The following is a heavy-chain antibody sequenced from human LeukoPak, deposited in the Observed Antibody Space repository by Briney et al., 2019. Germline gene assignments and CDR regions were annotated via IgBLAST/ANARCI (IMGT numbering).Heavy chain of an antibody. CDR2: ISSSNSYI. V-gene: IGHV3-21*01. CDR1: GTTFNSYG. Sequence: GGSLRLSCAASGTTFNSYGMSWVRQAPGRGLEWVSSISSSNSYIYYADSVKGRFTISRDNAKNSLYLQMNSLRAEDTAVYYCARGVVTIRLHDAFDIWGQGTMVTVSS. D-gene: IGHD5-12*01. CDR3: ARGVVTIRLHDAFDI. J-gene: IGHJ3*02.